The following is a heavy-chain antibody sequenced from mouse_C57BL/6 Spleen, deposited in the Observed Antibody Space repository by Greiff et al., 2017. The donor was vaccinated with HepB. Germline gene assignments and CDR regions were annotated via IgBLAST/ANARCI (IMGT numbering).Heavy chain of an antibody. D-gene: IGHD6-1*01. Sequence: QVQLQQPGAELVMPGASVKLSCKASGYTFTSYWMHWVKQRPGQGLEWIGEIDPSDSYTNYNQKFKGKSTLTVEKSSSTAYMQLSSLTSEDSAVYYCARTGGLTRYFDVWGTGTTVTVSS. CDR3: ARTGGLTRYFDV. J-gene: IGHJ1*03. CDR2: IDPSDSYT. V-gene: IGHV1-69*01. CDR1: GYTFTSYW.